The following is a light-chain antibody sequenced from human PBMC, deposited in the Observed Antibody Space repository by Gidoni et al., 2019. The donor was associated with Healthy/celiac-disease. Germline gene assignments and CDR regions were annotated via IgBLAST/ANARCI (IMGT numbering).Light chain of an antibody. J-gene: IGLJ2*01. CDR2: DVS. Sequence: QSALTQPRSVSGSPGQSVTISCTGTSSDVGGYNYVSWYQQHPGKAPKLMIYDVSKRPSGVPVRFSGSKSGNTASLTISGLQAEDEADYYCCSSAGPYVVFGGGTKLTVL. CDR3: CSSAGPYVV. CDR1: SSDVGGYNY. V-gene: IGLV2-11*01.